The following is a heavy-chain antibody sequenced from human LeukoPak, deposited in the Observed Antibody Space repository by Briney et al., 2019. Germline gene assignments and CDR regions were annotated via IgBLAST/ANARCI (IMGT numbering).Heavy chain of an antibody. CDR1: GGSFSGYY. Sequence: PSETLSLTCAVYGGSFSGYYWSWIRQPPGKGLEWIGEINHSGSTNYNPSLKSRVTISVDTSKNQFSLKLSSVTAADTAVYYCARERRDGYIFDRIDYWGQGTLVTVSS. CDR3: ARERRDGYIFDRIDY. CDR2: INHSGST. J-gene: IGHJ4*02. V-gene: IGHV4-34*01. D-gene: IGHD5-24*01.